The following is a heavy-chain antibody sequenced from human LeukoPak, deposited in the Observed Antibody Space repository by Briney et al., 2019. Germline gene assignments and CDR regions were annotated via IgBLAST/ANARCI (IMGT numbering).Heavy chain of an antibody. Sequence: GGSLRLSCAASGFTFSSYAMSWVRQAPGKGLEWVSANSGSGGSTYYADSVKGRFTISRDNSKNTLYLQMNSLRAEDTAVYYCARGSLWLQLDYWGQGTLVTVSS. CDR2: NSGSGGST. V-gene: IGHV3-23*01. D-gene: IGHD5-24*01. J-gene: IGHJ4*02. CDR1: GFTFSSYA. CDR3: ARGSLWLQLDY.